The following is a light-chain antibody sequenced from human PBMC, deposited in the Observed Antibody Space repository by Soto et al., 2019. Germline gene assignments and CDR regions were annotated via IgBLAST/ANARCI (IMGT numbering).Light chain of an antibody. Sequence: EIVMTQSPATLSVSPGERATLSCRASQSINSNLAWYQQKPGQAPRLLIFGASTRATGFPARFSGSGSGTEFTLTISSLQSEDFAVYYCQQYNNWAYTFGQGTKLEIK. V-gene: IGKV3-15*01. CDR3: QQYNNWAYT. J-gene: IGKJ2*01. CDR2: GAS. CDR1: QSINSN.